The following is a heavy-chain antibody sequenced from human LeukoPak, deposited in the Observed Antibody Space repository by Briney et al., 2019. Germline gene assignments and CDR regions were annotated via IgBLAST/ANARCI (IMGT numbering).Heavy chain of an antibody. CDR1: GLTFRNSG. J-gene: IGHJ4*02. D-gene: IGHD1-26*01. V-gene: IGHV3-33*01. Sequence: PGGSLRLSCAASGLTFRNSGMHWVRQAPGKGLEWMAVIWYDGSNQYYLDSVKGRFTVSRDNAKNTLYLQMNSLRAEDTAVYYCATDRNSGKYYDYWGQGTLVTVSS. CDR2: IWYDGSNQ. CDR3: ATDRNSGKYYDY.